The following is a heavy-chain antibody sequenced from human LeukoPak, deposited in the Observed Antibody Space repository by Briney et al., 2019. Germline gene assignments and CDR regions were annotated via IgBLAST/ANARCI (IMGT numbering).Heavy chain of an antibody. CDR1: GFTFNSYA. CDR2: ITDTGGDT. J-gene: IGHJ4*02. V-gene: IGHV3-23*01. Sequence: GGSLRLSCAASGFTFNSYAVSWVRQAPGKGLEWVSAITDTGGDTYHADSVKGRFTISRDNSKNTLYLQMNSLRAEDTATYYCAKGSSSSRPYYFDHWAPGTLVTVSS. D-gene: IGHD6-6*01. CDR3: AKGSSSSRPYYFDH.